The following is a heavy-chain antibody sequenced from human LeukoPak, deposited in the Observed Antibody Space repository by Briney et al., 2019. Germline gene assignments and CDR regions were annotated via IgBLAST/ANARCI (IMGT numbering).Heavy chain of an antibody. CDR2: LYGGGST. Sequence: GGSLRLSCAASGFTVSSNYMSWVRQAPGKGLEWVSVLYGGGSTYYADSVKGRFTISRDNSKNTLYLQMNSLRGEDTAVYYCARGGTPGYSTGWIDYWGQGTLVTVSS. CDR3: ARGGTPGYSTGWIDY. V-gene: IGHV3-53*05. J-gene: IGHJ4*02. CDR1: GFTVSSNY. D-gene: IGHD6-19*01.